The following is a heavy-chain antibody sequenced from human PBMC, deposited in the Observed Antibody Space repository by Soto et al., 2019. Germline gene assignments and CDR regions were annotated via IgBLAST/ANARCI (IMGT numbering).Heavy chain of an antibody. CDR3: ANGRINPPLLPEFEY. J-gene: IGHJ4*02. V-gene: IGHV3-30*18. Sequence: LRLSCAASGFTFSNYGMHWVRQAPDRGLEWLTYISYDGSITHFAGSVRGRFTVSRDNSKNTLYLQMSSVRPEDMAVYYCANGRINPPLLPEFEYWGQGALVTVSS. CDR2: ISYDGSIT. D-gene: IGHD3-10*01. CDR1: GFTFSNYG.